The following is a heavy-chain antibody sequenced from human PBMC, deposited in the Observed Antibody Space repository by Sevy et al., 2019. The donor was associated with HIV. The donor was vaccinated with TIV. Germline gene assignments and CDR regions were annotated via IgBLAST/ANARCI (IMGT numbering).Heavy chain of an antibody. D-gene: IGHD2-15*01. CDR2: IRSKAGGGTT. CDR1: GFTFSNAW. CDR3: TTDHRRDGIVVVPFEY. J-gene: IGHJ4*02. Sequence: GGLRLSCAASGFTFSNAWMSWVRQSPGKGLEWVGRIRSKAGGGTTDYATIVKGKFTISRDDSRDILYLQLNSLETEDTAVYYCTTDHRRDGIVVVPFEYWGQGTLVTVSS. V-gene: IGHV3-15*01.